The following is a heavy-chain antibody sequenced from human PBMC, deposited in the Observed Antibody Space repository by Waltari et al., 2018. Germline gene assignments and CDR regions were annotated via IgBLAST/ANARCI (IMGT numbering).Heavy chain of an antibody. CDR1: GGTFSSYA. J-gene: IGHJ3*02. Sequence: QVQLVQSGAEVKKPGSSVKVSCKASGGTFSSYAISGVRQAPGQGLEWMGGIIPILGIANYAQKFQGRVTITADESTSTAYMELSSLRSEDTAVYYCARAPYQQWLATDAFDIWGQGTMVTVSS. V-gene: IGHV1-69*04. CDR2: IIPILGIA. CDR3: ARAPYQQWLATDAFDI. D-gene: IGHD6-19*01.